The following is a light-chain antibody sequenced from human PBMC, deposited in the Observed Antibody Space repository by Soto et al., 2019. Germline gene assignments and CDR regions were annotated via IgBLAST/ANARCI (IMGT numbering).Light chain of an antibody. CDR2: AAS. CDR3: QKYNSAPT. CDR1: QGISNY. V-gene: IGKV1-27*01. Sequence: DIQMTQSPSSLSASVGDRVTITCRANQGISNYLAWYQQKPGKVPKLLIYAASTLQSGVPSRFSGSGSGTDFTLTISSLQPEDVATYYCQKYNSAPTFGQGTKLEIK. J-gene: IGKJ2*01.